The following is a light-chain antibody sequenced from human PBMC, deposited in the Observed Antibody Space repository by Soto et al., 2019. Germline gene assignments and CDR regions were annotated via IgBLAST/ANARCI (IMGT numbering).Light chain of an antibody. CDR2: GAS. J-gene: IGKJ1*01. Sequence: ESVLTQSPGTLSLSPGERATLSCRASQSVSSTSLAWYQQKPGQAPRLLIYGASSRATGIPDRFSGSGSGTDFTLTISRLAPEDFAVYYCQQYGSAPSWTFGQGTRLEIK. CDR3: QQYGSAPSWT. CDR1: QSVSSTS. V-gene: IGKV3-20*01.